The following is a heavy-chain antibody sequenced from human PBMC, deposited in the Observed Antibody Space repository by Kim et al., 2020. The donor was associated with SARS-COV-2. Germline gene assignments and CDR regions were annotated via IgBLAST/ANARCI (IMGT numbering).Heavy chain of an antibody. D-gene: IGHD3-22*01. CDR3: AREYYDISGYYHLSYYYYGVDV. J-gene: IGHJ6*04. Sequence: GGSLRLSCAASGFTFSSYSMNWVRQAPGKGLEWVSSISSSSSYIYYADSVKGRFTISRDNAKNSLYLQMNSLRAEDTAVYYCAREYYDISGYYHLSYYYYGVDVSGKGTTGTVSS. CDR1: GFTFSSYS. V-gene: IGHV3-21*01. CDR2: ISSSSSYI.